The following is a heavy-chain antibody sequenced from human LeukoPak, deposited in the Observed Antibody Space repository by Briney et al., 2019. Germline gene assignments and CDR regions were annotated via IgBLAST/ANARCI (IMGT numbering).Heavy chain of an antibody. J-gene: IGHJ4*02. Sequence: GGSLRLSCAASGFTFSSYWMSWVRQAPGKGLEWVSSISSSSSYIYYADSVKGRFTISRDNAKNSLYLQMNSLRAEDTAVYYCARARSALGYFDYWGQGTLVTVSS. CDR1: GFTFSSYW. D-gene: IGHD3-16*01. CDR3: ARARSALGYFDY. V-gene: IGHV3-21*01. CDR2: ISSSSSYI.